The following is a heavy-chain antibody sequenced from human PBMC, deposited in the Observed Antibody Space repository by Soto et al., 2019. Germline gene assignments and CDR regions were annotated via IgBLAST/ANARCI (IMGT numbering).Heavy chain of an antibody. J-gene: IGHJ4*02. V-gene: IGHV3-48*04. D-gene: IGHD6-13*01. Sequence: PGGSLRLCCAASGFSFDSFSMDWVRQAPGKGLEWVSYISSGSGSIYYADSVKGRFTISRDNAKNSLSLQMNSLRAEDTAVYYCARDRYSSPWIDAYWGQGTLVTVSS. CDR1: GFSFDSFS. CDR2: ISSGSGSI. CDR3: ARDRYSSPWIDAY.